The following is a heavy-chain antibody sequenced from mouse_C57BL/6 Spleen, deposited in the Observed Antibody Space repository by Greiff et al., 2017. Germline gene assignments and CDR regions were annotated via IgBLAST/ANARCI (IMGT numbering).Heavy chain of an antibody. CDR2: INPGSGGT. V-gene: IGHV1-54*01. CDR3: ARTDYSNYSFAY. D-gene: IGHD2-5*01. CDR1: GYAFTNYL. J-gene: IGHJ3*01. Sequence: QVQLQQSGAELVRPGTSVKVSCKASGYAFTNYLIEWVKQRPGQGLEWIGVINPGSGGTNYNEKFKGKATLTAEKSSSTAYMQLSSLTSEDSAVYFCARTDYSNYSFAYWGQGTLVTVSA.